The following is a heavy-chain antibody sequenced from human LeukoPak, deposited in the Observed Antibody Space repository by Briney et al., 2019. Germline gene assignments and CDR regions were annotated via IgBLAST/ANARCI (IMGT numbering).Heavy chain of an antibody. CDR1: GFTFSSYN. V-gene: IGHV3-21*01. CDR2: ITSSSRYI. Sequence: PGGSLRLSCAVSGFTFSSYNMNWVRQAPGKGLEWVSSITSSSRYIYYADSVKGRFTISRDNAKSSLYLEMNSLRAEDTAVYYCARRRTSGSYYVPFEYWGQGTLVTVSS. CDR3: ARRRTSGSYYVPFEY. D-gene: IGHD1-26*01. J-gene: IGHJ4*02.